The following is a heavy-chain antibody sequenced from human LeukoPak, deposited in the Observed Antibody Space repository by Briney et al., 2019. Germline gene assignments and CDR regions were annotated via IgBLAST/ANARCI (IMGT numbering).Heavy chain of an antibody. Sequence: PSETLSLTCTVSGGSISSSSYYWGWIRQPPGKGLEWIGSIYYSGSTYYNPSLKSRVTISVDPSKNQSSLKLSYVTAEDTTVYYCARLAEAVGGDWGQGTLVSVSS. V-gene: IGHV4-39*01. D-gene: IGHD6-19*01. CDR2: IYYSGST. J-gene: IGHJ4*02. CDR3: ARLAEAVGGD. CDR1: GGSISSSSYY.